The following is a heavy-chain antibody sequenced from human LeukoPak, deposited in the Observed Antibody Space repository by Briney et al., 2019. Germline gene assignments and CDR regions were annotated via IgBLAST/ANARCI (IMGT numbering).Heavy chain of an antibody. D-gene: IGHD3-10*01. CDR1: GGSISSSSYY. Sequence: PSETLSLTCTVSGGSISSSSYYWGWIRQPPGKGLEWIGIIYYSGSTYYNPTLKSRVTISVDTSKNQFSLKLSSVTAADTAVYYCARAALLWSNHDIWFDPWGQGTLVTVSS. CDR2: IYYSGST. J-gene: IGHJ5*02. CDR3: ARAALLWSNHDIWFDP. V-gene: IGHV4-39*01.